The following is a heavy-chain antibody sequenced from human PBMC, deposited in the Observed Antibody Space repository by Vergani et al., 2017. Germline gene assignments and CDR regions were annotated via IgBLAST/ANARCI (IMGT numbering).Heavy chain of an antibody. V-gene: IGHV3-30*03. CDR1: GFTFSSYG. D-gene: IGHD3-3*01. Sequence: QVQLVESGGGVVQPGRSLRLSCAASGFTFSSYGMHWVRQAPGKGLEWVAVISYDGINKYYADSVKGRFTISRDNSKKTLYLQMHRLRAEDTAVYYCARDQLEWQVLYGMDVWGQGTTVTVSS. CDR3: ARDQLEWQVLYGMDV. CDR2: ISYDGINK. J-gene: IGHJ6*02.